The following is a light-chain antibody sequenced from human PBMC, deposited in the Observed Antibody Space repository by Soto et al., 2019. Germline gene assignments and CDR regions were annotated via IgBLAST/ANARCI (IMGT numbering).Light chain of an antibody. Sequence: DIQMTQSPSSLSASVGDRVTITCRASQSISSYLNWYQQKPGKAPKILIYGASSLQSGVPSRFSGSGSGTDFTLTISSLQPEDFATYYCQQSNRTPYTFGQGTKLEIK. CDR2: GAS. CDR3: QQSNRTPYT. J-gene: IGKJ2*01. V-gene: IGKV1-39*01. CDR1: QSISSY.